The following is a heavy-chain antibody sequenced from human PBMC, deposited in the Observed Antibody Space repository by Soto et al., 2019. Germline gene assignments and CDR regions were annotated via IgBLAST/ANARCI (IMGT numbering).Heavy chain of an antibody. J-gene: IGHJ4*02. CDR2: ITYDGSRK. D-gene: IGHD2-2*02. Sequence: QVELVESVGGVVQPGPSLRLSCSASGFTFSNFGMHWVRQAPGKGLEWVSIITYDGSRKHYIDSVEGRFTTSRDNSKNTLYLQMNSLRAEDTAVYYCSKYIHPDRDTFRAGSDYWGQGTLGSVSS. CDR3: SKYIHPDRDTFRAGSDY. CDR1: GFTFSNFG. V-gene: IGHV3-30*18.